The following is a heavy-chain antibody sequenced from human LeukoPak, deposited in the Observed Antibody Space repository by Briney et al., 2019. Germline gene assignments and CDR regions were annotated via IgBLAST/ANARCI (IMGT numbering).Heavy chain of an antibody. D-gene: IGHD3-22*01. CDR2: ISSSRSYI. J-gene: IGHJ4*02. CDR1: GFTFSSYN. Sequence: SGGSLRLSCAASGFTFSSYNMNWVRQAPGKGLEWVSSISSSRSYIYYADSVKGRFTISRDNAKNSLYLHMDSLRGDDTAVYYCAAERGDSSGLDDYWGQGTLVTVSS. CDR3: AAERGDSSGLDDY. V-gene: IGHV3-21*01.